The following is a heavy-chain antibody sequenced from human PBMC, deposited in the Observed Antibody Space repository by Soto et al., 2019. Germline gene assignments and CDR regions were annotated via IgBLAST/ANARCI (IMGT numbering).Heavy chain of an antibody. CDR2: IAPDASQI. Sequence: GGSLRVSCAAAGFTFSGKTMYWVRQAPGKGLEWVALIAPDASQIYYADSVKGRFTISRDNSKNTLYLQMNSLRAEDTSLYLCATDIHATWLLNSWGQGTLVTSPQ. V-gene: IGHV3-30-3*01. J-gene: IGHJ4*02. D-gene: IGHD2-2*02. CDR1: GFTFSGKT. CDR3: ATDIHATWLLNS.